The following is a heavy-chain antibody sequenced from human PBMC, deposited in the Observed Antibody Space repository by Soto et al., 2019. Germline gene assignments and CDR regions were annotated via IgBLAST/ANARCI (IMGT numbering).Heavy chain of an antibody. D-gene: IGHD1-26*01. CDR1: GGSVSSGDYY. J-gene: IGHJ4*02. CDR3: AVNGGNYDFDN. V-gene: IGHV4-30-4*01. CDR2: CSHSGNT. Sequence: QVQLRESGPGLVKPSQTLSLTCSVSGGSVSSGDYYWSWIRQSPGKGLEWIAYCSHSGNTYYSPSIKGRVTVAFNMSKKQVSLRLSSVTAADTATYYCAVNGGNYDFDNWGQGIQVTVSS.